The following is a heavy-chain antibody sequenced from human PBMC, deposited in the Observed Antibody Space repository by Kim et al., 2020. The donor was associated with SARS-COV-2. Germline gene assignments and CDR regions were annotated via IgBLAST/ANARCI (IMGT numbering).Heavy chain of an antibody. CDR3: TTSPGWGIYYGMDV. J-gene: IGHJ6*02. V-gene: IGHV3-15*01. Sequence: AAPVKGRFTISRDDSRNTLYLQMNSLKTEDTAMYYCTTSPGWGIYYGMDVWGQGTTVTVSS. D-gene: IGHD3-16*01.